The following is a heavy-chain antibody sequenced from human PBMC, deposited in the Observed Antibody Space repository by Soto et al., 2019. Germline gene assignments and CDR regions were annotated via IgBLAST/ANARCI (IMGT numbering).Heavy chain of an antibody. CDR2: ISYDGNNK. D-gene: IGHD4-17*01. J-gene: IGHJ4*02. V-gene: IGHV3-30*03. CDR1: EFTFSNYA. CDR3: ARGPSYSDSYFDH. Sequence: PGGSLRLCCAASEFTFSNYAMHWVRQAPGKGLQWLAVISYDGNNKYYADSVEGRFTISRDNSKNTVYLQMNSLRLEDTAVYYCARGPSYSDSYFDHWGQGTLVTSPQ.